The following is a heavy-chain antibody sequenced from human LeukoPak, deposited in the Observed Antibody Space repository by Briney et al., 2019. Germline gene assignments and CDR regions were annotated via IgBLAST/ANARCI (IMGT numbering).Heavy chain of an antibody. CDR1: GFTFRIYG. D-gene: IGHD5-24*01. CDR3: ARATRNGYDY. J-gene: IGHJ4*02. CDR2: ISHTSDTI. Sequence: EGSLRLSCAASGFTFRIYGMNWVRQAPGRAPDWVSYISHTSDTIYYADSAKGRFTMSRDNARNSLFLQMDSLRAEDTAVYFCARATRNGYDYWGQGTLVTVSS. V-gene: IGHV3-48*04.